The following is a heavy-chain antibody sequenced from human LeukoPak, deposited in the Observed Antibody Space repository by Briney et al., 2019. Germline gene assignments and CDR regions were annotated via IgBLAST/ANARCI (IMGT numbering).Heavy chain of an antibody. CDR3: ARGRTDGDSGVRLDY. CDR1: GYTFTGYY. D-gene: IGHD4-17*01. J-gene: IGHJ4*02. Sequence: GSVKVSCKASGYTFTGYYMHWVRQAPGQGLEWMGWINPNSGGTNYAQKFQGRVTMTRDTSISTAYMELSRLRSDDTAVYYCARGRTDGDSGVRLDYWGQGTLVTVSS. CDR2: INPNSGGT. V-gene: IGHV1-2*02.